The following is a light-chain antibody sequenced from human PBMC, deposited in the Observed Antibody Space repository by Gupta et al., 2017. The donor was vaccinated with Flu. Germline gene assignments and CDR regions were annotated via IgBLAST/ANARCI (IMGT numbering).Light chain of an antibody. CDR2: KAS. J-gene: IGKJ2*01. CDR3: QQYKNYAYT. V-gene: IGKV1-5*03. Sequence: DIQMPQSPSTLSASVGDRVTITCRTSQSINGWLAWYQQKPGKAPNLRIYKASSLESGVPSRVSGSESGTEFTLTISSLQPDDFATYYCQQYKNYAYTFGQGTKLEIK. CDR1: QSINGW.